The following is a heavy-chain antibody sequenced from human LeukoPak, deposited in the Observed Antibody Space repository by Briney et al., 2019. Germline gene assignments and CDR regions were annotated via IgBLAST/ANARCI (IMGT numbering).Heavy chain of an antibody. CDR2: ISGYNGNT. V-gene: IGHV1-18*01. Sequence: ASVKVSCKPSGYNLTSYVISWVRQAPGQGLEWMGWISGYNGNTNYAQKLQGRVTMTTDTSTSTAYMELTSLRSDDTAVYYRASFSPTTATFDYWGQGTLVTVSS. CDR3: ASFSPTTATFDY. D-gene: IGHD1-26*01. CDR1: GYNLTSYV. J-gene: IGHJ4*02.